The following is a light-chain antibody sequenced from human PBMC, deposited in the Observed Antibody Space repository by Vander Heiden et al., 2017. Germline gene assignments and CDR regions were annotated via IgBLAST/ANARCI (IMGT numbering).Light chain of an antibody. CDR1: PSVLYSSNNKNH. V-gene: IGKV4-1*01. CDR2: WAS. Sequence: DLVMPQSPDSLPLSLCAKPTISCTSTPSVLYSSNNKNHLGWYQQKPGQPPKRLIYWASTRESGVPDRFSGSGSGTDFTLTIGSLQAEDVAVYYCQQYYDTPRTFGQGTKVEIK. CDR3: QQYYDTPRT. J-gene: IGKJ1*01.